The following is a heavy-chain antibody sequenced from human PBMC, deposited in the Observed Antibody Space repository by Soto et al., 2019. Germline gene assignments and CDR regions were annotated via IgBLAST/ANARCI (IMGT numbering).Heavy chain of an antibody. V-gene: IGHV3-33*01. CDR1: GFTFSSYG. Sequence: QVQLVESGGGVVQPGRSLRLSCAASGFTFSSYGMHWVRQAPGKGLEWVAVIWYDGSNKYYADSVKGRFTISRDNSKNTLYLQMNSLRAEDMAVYYCAILAPLEWLLYRPSEYGMDVWGQGTTVTVSS. D-gene: IGHD3-3*01. CDR3: AILAPLEWLLYRPSEYGMDV. J-gene: IGHJ6*02. CDR2: IWYDGSNK.